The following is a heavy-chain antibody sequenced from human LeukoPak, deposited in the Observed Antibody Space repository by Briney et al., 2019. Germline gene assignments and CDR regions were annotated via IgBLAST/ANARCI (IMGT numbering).Heavy chain of an antibody. CDR1: GFTFSNYW. V-gene: IGHV3-7*01. J-gene: IGHJ4*02. Sequence: PGESLRLSCAASGFTFSNYWMSWVRQAPGKGLEWVANIKQDGSEKYYVDSVKGRFTISRDNAKNSLYLQMNSLRAEDTAVYYCARDKGAGENFDYWGQGALVTVSS. D-gene: IGHD3-10*01. CDR3: ARDKGAGENFDY. CDR2: IKQDGSEK.